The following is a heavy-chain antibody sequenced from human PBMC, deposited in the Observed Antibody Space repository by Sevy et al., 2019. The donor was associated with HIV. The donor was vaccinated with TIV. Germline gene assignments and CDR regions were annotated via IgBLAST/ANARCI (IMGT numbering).Heavy chain of an antibody. CDR3: ARALQDLYYAMDV. Sequence: SETLSLTCTVSGDSISGYYWSWIRQPPGKGLEWIGYIFYSGSTNYNPSLKSRVTISEDTSKNQFSLRLRSVTAADSAIYYCARALQDLYYAMDVWGQGTLVTVSS. CDR2: IFYSGST. J-gene: IGHJ6*02. V-gene: IGHV4-59*01. CDR1: GDSISGYY.